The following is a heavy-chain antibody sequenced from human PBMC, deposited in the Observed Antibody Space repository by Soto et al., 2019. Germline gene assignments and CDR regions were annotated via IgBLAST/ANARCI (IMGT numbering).Heavy chain of an antibody. V-gene: IGHV1-18*01. CDR2: ISAYIGNT. Sequence: QVQLVQSGGEVKKPGASVKVSCKASGYTFTGYGVSWVRQAPGQGLEGMGWISAYIGNTDYAQKLQGRVTMTTDTSTSTAYMELTSLRSDDTAVYYCARDKSGAVTSPGDYWGQGTLGTVSS. CDR3: ARDKSGAVTSPGDY. D-gene: IGHD2-8*02. CDR1: GYTFTGYG. J-gene: IGHJ4*02.